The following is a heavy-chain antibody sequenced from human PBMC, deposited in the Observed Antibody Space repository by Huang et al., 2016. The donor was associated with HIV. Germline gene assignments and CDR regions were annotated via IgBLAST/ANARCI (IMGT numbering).Heavy chain of an antibody. J-gene: IGHJ5*02. CDR2: MKPKRGNT. CDR1: GYSFTTYD. CDR3: ARGPRYNWLDP. Sequence: QVQLVQSGPEVKKPGASVKVSCRASGYSFTTYDINWVRQAPGHGLVWMGWMKPKRGNTNYAQKFQGRITFPRDTSTSTAYMELSSLRSDDAAFYYCARGPRYNWLDPWGQGTLVTVSS. V-gene: IGHV1-8*03.